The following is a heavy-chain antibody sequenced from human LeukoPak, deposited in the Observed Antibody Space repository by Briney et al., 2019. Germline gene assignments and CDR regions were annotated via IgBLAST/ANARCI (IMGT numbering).Heavy chain of an antibody. CDR1: GYTFTSYG. J-gene: IGHJ6*02. V-gene: IGHV1-18*01. CDR3: ARDRELLWFGELFPYYYYGMDV. CDR2: ISAYNGNT. D-gene: IGHD3-10*01. Sequence: ASVKVSCKASGYTFTSYGISWVQQAPGQGLEWMGWISAYNGNTNYAQKLQGRVTMTTDTSTSTAYMELRSLRSDDTAVYYRARDRELLWFGELFPYYYYGMDVWGQGTTVTVSS.